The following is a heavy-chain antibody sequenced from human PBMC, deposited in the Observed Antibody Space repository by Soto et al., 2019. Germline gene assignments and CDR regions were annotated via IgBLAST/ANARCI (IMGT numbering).Heavy chain of an antibody. CDR3: AKITDFWSGSGDAFDI. Sequence: EVQLLESGGGLVQPGGSLRLSCAASGFTFSSYAMSWVRQAPGKGLEWVSAISGSGGSTYYADSVKGRFTTSRDNSKNTLYLQMNSLRAEDTAVYYCAKITDFWSGSGDAFDIWGQWTMVTVSS. D-gene: IGHD3-3*01. CDR1: GFTFSSYA. J-gene: IGHJ3*02. V-gene: IGHV3-23*01. CDR2: ISGSGGST.